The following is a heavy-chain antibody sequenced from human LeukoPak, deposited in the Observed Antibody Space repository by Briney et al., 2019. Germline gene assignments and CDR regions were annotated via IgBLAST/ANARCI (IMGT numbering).Heavy chain of an antibody. CDR3: ARGPDIVLMVYATNWFDP. D-gene: IGHD2-8*01. CDR2: IYYSGST. V-gene: IGHV4-39*07. CDR1: GGSISSSSYY. Sequence: PSETLSLTCTVSGGSISSSSYYWGWIRQPPGKGLEWIGSIYYSGSTYYNPFLKSRVTISVDTSKNQFSLKLSSVTAADTAVYYCARGPDIVLMVYATNWFDPWGQGTLVTVSS. J-gene: IGHJ5*02.